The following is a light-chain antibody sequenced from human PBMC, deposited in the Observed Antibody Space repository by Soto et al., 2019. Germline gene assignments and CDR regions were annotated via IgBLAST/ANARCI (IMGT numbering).Light chain of an antibody. CDR2: AAS. CDR1: QAIRTA. J-gene: IGKJ1*01. V-gene: IGKV1-6*01. Sequence: AIQLTQSPSSLYACVGDRVTITCRASQAIRTALGWYQQKPGKVPKLLIYAASILQSGVPSRFSGSGSGTDFTLTISSLQPEDFATYYCLLDFRYFWAFGQGTKVHIK. CDR3: LLDFRYFWA.